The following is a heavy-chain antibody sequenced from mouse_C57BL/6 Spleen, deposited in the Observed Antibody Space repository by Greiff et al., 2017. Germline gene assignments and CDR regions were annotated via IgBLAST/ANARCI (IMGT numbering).Heavy chain of an antibody. J-gene: IGHJ2*01. CDR3: ASCGGTVVATDY. D-gene: IGHD1-1*01. CDR1: GFNITDYY. Sequence: EVQLQQPGAELVKPGASVKLSCTASGFNITDYYMHWVKQRTEQGLEWIGRIDPEDGETKYAPKFQGKATITADTSSNTAYLQLSSLTSEDAAVYYFASCGGTVVATDYWGQGTTLTVSS. CDR2: IDPEDGET. V-gene: IGHV14-2*01.